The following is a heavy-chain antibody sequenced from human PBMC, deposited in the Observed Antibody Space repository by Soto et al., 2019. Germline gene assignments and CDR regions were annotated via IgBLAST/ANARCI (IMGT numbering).Heavy chain of an antibody. D-gene: IGHD3-10*01. J-gene: IGHJ4*02. CDR3: AASYGSGYRAFDY. CDR2: INPIVSMS. CDR1: GDTFSFYT. Sequence: QVQLVQSGTEVKKPGSSVKVSCKASGDTFSFYTINWVRQAPGLGLEWVGRINPIVSMSNYAQKVQGRVSLTXDXPTSTAYMELRSLRSDDTAMYFCAASYGSGYRAFDYWGQGALVIVSS. V-gene: IGHV1-69*02.